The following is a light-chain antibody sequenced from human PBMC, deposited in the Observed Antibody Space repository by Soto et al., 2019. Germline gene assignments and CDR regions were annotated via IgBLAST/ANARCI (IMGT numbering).Light chain of an antibody. CDR1: QSVNNW. Sequence: DVQMTQSPSTLSASVGDSVTITCRASQSVNNWLAWYQQKPGKAPRLLIFDSYKLESGVPSRFSGSGSGTEFTLTISSLQPEDFATYYCQQLNSYPVGTFGGGTKVDIK. CDR3: QQLNSYPVGT. J-gene: IGKJ4*01. V-gene: IGKV1-5*01. CDR2: DSY.